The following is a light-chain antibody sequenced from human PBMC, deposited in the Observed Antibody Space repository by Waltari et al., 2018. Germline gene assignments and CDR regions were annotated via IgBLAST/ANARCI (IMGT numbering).Light chain of an antibody. CDR3: QQRSTWWT. V-gene: IGKV3-11*01. J-gene: IGKJ1*01. CDR2: DAS. CDR1: QSVSNS. Sequence: EVVLTQSPATLSLSPGERATLSCRASQSVSNSLAWYRQKPGQAPSLLIYDASTRAAGIPGRFSGSGSGTDFTLTISSLEPEDFAVYYCQQRSTWWTFGQGTKVEIK.